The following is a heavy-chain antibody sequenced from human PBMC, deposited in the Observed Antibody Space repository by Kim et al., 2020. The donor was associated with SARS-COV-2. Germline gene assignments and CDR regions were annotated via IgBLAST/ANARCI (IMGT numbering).Heavy chain of an antibody. J-gene: IGHJ4*02. V-gene: IGHV3-23*01. Sequence: GGSLRLSCAASGFTFSSYAMSWVRQAPGKGLEWVSAISGSGGSTYYADSVKGRFTISRDNSKNTLYLQMNSLRAEDTAVYYCAKDKRLPWSKTIDYWGQGTLVTVSS. D-gene: IGHD1-1*01. CDR1: GFTFSSYA. CDR3: AKDKRLPWSKTIDY. CDR2: ISGSGGST.